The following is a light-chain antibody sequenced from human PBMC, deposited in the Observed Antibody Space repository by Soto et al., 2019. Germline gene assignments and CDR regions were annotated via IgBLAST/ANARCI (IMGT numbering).Light chain of an antibody. CDR2: EVS. J-gene: IGLJ1*01. V-gene: IGLV2-14*01. Sequence: QSVLTQPASVSGSPGKSITISCTGTRIDVGGYNYVAWYQQYPGKAPKLMIYEVSDLHSGVSIRFSGSKSGNTASLTISGLQAEDEADYYCSSYTSSSTLVFGTGTKLTVL. CDR1: RIDVGGYNY. CDR3: SSYTSSSTLV.